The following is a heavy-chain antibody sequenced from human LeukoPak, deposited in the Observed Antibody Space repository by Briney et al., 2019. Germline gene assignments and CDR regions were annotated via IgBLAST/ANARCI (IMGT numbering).Heavy chain of an antibody. D-gene: IGHD4-17*01. CDR3: VKDMGDYGDYVVHY. Sequence: GGPLRLSCAASGFRFDDFAMHGVRQAPGKGLEWVSLVGGNGGATYYADCVKGRFTIYRDNSKNSLYLQMNSLRTDDTALYYCVKDMGDYGDYVVHYWGQGTLVSVSS. J-gene: IGHJ4*02. V-gene: IGHV3-43*02. CDR1: GFRFDDFA. CDR2: VGGNGGAT.